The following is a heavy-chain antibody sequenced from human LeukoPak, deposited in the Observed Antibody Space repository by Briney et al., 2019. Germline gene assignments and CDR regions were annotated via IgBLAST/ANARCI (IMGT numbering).Heavy chain of an antibody. Sequence: ASVKVPCKASGYTFTSYGISWVRQAPGQGLEWMGGIIPIFGTANYAQKFQGRVTITADESTSTAYMELSSLRSEDTAVYYCARDSWAAAVPGAFDIWGQGTMVTVSS. CDR3: ARDSWAAAVPGAFDI. CDR1: GYTFTSYG. D-gene: IGHD6-13*01. J-gene: IGHJ3*02. V-gene: IGHV1-69*13. CDR2: IIPIFGTA.